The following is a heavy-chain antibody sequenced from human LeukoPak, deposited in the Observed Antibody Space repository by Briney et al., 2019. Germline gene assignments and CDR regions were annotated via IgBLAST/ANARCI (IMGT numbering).Heavy chain of an antibody. CDR2: IKEDGSEK. V-gene: IGHV3-7*01. CDR1: GFKFGDFW. D-gene: IGHD6-19*01. J-gene: IGHJ5*02. CDR3: VRDSAGFDH. Sequence: GGSLRLSCAASGFKFGDFWMAWVRQTPGKGLEWVADIKEDGSEKYYVDSVKGRFTISRDNNKNSLYLQMNSLRGDDTAVYFCVRDSAGFDHWGQGTLVTVSS.